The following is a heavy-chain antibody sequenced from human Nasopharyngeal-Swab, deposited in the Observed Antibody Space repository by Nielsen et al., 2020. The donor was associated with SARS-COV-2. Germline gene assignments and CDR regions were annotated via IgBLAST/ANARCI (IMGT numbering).Heavy chain of an antibody. CDR3: ARDPYYDFWSGYYTGGFDP. J-gene: IGHJ5*02. D-gene: IGHD3-3*01. Sequence: GESLKISCAASGFTFSDYYMSWIRQAPGKGLEWVSYISSSGSTIYYADSVKGRFTISRDNAKNSLYLQMNSLRDEDTAVYYCARDPYYDFWSGYYTGGFDPWGQGTLVTVSS. V-gene: IGHV3-11*04. CDR2: ISSSGSTI. CDR1: GFTFSDYY.